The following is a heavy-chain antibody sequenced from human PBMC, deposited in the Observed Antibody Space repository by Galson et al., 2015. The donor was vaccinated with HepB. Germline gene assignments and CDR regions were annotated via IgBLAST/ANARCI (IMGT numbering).Heavy chain of an antibody. D-gene: IGHD6-13*01. CDR1: GFTVSSNY. J-gene: IGHJ6*02. Sequence: SLRLSCAASGFTVSSNYMSWVRQAPGKGLEWVSVIYSGGTTYYADSVKGKFTISRDNSKNTHNLQMNSLSADATAVYYCAREYSRRWSNYYYAMDVWGQGTTVTVSS. CDR2: IYSGGTT. V-gene: IGHV3-66*01. CDR3: AREYSRRWSNYYYAMDV.